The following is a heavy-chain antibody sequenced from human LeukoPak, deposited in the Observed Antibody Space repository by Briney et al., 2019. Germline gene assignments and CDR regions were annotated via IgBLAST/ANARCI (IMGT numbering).Heavy chain of an antibody. V-gene: IGHV3-33*01. J-gene: IGHJ4*02. Sequence: GGSLRLSCAASGFTFSSYGMHWVRQAPGKGLEWVAVIWYDGSNKYYADSVKGRFTISRDNSKNTLYLQMNSLRAEDTAVYYCARSGSWSGFDYWGQGTLVTVSS. CDR1: GFTFSSYG. D-gene: IGHD6-13*01. CDR2: IWYDGSNK. CDR3: ARSGSWSGFDY.